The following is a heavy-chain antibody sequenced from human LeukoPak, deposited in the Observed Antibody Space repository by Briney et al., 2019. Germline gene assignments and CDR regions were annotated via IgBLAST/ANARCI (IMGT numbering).Heavy chain of an antibody. V-gene: IGHV4-39*07. CDR1: GGSISSSSYY. J-gene: IGHJ4*02. CDR2: IYYSGST. CDR3: AREPRPYSSSWYERYFDY. Sequence: SETLSLTCTVSGGSISSSSYYWGWIRQPPGKGLEWIGSIYYSGSTYYNPSLKSRVTISVDKSKNQFSLKLSSVTAADTAVYYCAREPRPYSSSWYERYFDYWGQGTLVTVSS. D-gene: IGHD6-13*01.